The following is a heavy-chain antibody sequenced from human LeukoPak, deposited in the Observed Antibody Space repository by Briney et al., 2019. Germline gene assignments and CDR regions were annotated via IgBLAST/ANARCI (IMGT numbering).Heavy chain of an antibody. D-gene: IGHD1-14*01. CDR1: GFTFSSYA. CDR2: ISSNGGST. Sequence: EGSLRLSCAASGFTFSSYAMHWVRQAPGKGLEYVSAISSNGGSTYYANSVKGRFTISRDNSKNTLYLQMGSLRAEDMAVYYCARDGSPGAFDIWGQGTMVTVSS. CDR3: ARDGSPGAFDI. J-gene: IGHJ3*02. V-gene: IGHV3-64*01.